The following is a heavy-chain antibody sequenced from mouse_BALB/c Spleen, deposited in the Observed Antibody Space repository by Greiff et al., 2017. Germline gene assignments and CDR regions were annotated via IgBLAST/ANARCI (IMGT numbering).Heavy chain of an antibody. Sequence: EVKVEESGPGLVKPSQSLSLTCTVTGYSITSDYAWNWIRQFPGNKLEWMGYISYSGSTSYNPSLKSRISITRDTSKNQFFLQLNSVTTEDTATYYCALNSLLRLYYFDYWGQGTTLTVSS. CDR3: ALNSLLRLYYFDY. D-gene: IGHD1-2*01. J-gene: IGHJ2*01. CDR2: ISYSGST. CDR1: GYSITSDYA. V-gene: IGHV3-2*02.